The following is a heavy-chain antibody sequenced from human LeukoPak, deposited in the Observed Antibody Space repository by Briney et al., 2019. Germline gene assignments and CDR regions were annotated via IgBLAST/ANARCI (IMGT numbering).Heavy chain of an antibody. CDR2: ISPSVGST. CDR3: ARAPANYGIDDY. CDR1: GYTFTSYY. D-gene: IGHD3-16*01. Sequence: GASVKVSCKASGYTFTSYYMHWVRQAPGQELEWVGIISPSVGSTSYAPKLQGRVTMTRDTSTNTVYMELSSLRSEDTAVYYCARAPANYGIDDYWGQGTLVTVSS. J-gene: IGHJ4*02. V-gene: IGHV1-46*04.